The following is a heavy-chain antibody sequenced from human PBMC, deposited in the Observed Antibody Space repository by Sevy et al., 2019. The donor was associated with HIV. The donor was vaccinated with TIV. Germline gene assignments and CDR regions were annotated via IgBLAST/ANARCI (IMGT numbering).Heavy chain of an antibody. Sequence: GGSLRLSCAASGFTVSSNYMSWVRQAPGKGLEWVLVIYSGGSTYYADSVKGRFTISRDNSKNTLYLQMNSLRAEDTAVYYCARDSGYSSSWYYFDYWGQGTLVTVSS. J-gene: IGHJ4*02. CDR2: IYSGGST. CDR3: ARDSGYSSSWYYFDY. V-gene: IGHV3-53*01. D-gene: IGHD6-13*01. CDR1: GFTVSSNY.